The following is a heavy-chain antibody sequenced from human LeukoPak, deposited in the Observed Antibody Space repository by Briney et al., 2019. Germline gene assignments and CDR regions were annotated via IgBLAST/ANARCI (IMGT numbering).Heavy chain of an antibody. CDR1: GGSISSYY. V-gene: IGHV4-59*01. CDR2: INYSGST. Sequence: SETLSLTCTVSGGSISSYYWSWIRQPPGKGLEWIGYINYSGSTNYNPSLKSRVTISVDTSKNQFSLKLSSVTAADTAVYYCARDRGYSYGYDAFDIWGRGTMVTVSS. J-gene: IGHJ3*02. CDR3: ARDRGYSYGYDAFDI. D-gene: IGHD5-18*01.